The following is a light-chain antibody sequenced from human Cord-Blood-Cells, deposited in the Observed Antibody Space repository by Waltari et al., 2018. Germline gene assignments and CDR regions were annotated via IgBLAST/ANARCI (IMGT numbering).Light chain of an antibody. J-gene: IGKJ4*01. CDR3: QQYNNWPPLT. CDR2: GAS. Sequence: EIMLTQSLATLSVPPGERATLSCRASQSVSSNLAWYQQRPGQAPRLLIYGASTRATGIPARFSGSGSGTEFTLTISSLQSEDSAVYYCQQYNNWPPLTFGGGTKVEIK. CDR1: QSVSSN. V-gene: IGKV3-15*01.